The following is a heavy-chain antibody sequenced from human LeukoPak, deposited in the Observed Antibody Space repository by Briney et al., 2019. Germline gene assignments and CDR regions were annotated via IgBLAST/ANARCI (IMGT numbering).Heavy chain of an antibody. D-gene: IGHD3-9*01. Sequence: GGSLRLSCAASGFTFRSYAMNWVRQAPGKGLEWVSAISGSGGSTYYADSVKGRFTISRDNSKNTLYLQMNSLRAEDTAVYYCAKGSDILTGYLYYYYYGMDVWGQGTTVTVSS. CDR2: ISGSGGST. CDR3: AKGSDILTGYLYYYYYGMDV. V-gene: IGHV3-23*01. J-gene: IGHJ6*02. CDR1: GFTFRSYA.